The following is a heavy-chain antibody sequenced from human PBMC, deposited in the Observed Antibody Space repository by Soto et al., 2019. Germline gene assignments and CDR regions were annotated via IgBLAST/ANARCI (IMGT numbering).Heavy chain of an antibody. CDR2: IYYSGTY. CDR3: ASTLYSSGWCRNWYFDL. V-gene: IGHV4-39*01. D-gene: IGHD6-19*01. J-gene: IGHJ2*01. CDR1: GGSISSSYY. Sequence: QLQLQESGPGLVKPSETLSLTCTVSGGSISSSYYWGWIRQPPGKGLEWIGSIYYSGTYYYNPSLESRVTISEDTSKNQFSLKLSSVTASDTAVYYCASTLYSSGWCRNWYFDLWGRGTLVTVSS.